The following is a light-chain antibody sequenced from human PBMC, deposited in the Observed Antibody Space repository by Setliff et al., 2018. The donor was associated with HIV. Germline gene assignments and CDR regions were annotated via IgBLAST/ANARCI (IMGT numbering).Light chain of an antibody. V-gene: IGLV1-40*01. Sequence: QSVLTQPPSVSGAPGQRVTMSCTGSSSNIGAGFDVHWYQHLPGKAPKLLIYDNTHRPSGVPDRFSGSKSGTSASLAITGLQAEDEADYYCQSYDKSLTGSAVFGNGTKVTVL. CDR3: QSYDKSLTGSAV. CDR2: DNT. CDR1: SSNIGAGFD. J-gene: IGLJ1*01.